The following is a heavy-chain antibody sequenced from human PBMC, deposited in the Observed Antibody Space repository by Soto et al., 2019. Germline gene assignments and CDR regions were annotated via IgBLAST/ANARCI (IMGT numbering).Heavy chain of an antibody. D-gene: IGHD2-2*01. CDR3: ARLNLVVVPAAIPSREYYYYYYGMDV. CDR2: VYYSGTT. V-gene: IGHV4-61*01. CDR1: GGSVSDKTYY. J-gene: IGHJ6*02. Sequence: SETLSLTCPASGGSVSDKTYYWSWIRQPPGKRLEWIGYVYYSGTTNYNPSLKSRVTISVDTSKNQFSLKLSSVTAADTAVYYCARLNLVVVPAAIPSREYYYYYYGMDVWGQGTTVTVSS.